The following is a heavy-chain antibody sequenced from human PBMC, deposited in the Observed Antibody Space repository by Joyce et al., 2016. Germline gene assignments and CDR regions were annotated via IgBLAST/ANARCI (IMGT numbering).Heavy chain of an antibody. CDR1: GYYFSAYY. V-gene: IGHV1-2*02. D-gene: IGHD1-26*01. CDR3: AKGRSGSYSWFDP. Sequence: QAQLMQSGAEVRKPGASVTVSCKAAGYYFSAYYLHWVRQAPGQGLEWMGWINPNTGGTKYPQRLQGRVTMTRDPSNSTAYMELSGLRSDDTAVYYCAKGRSGSYSWFDPWGQGTLVTVSS. J-gene: IGHJ5*02. CDR2: INPNTGGT.